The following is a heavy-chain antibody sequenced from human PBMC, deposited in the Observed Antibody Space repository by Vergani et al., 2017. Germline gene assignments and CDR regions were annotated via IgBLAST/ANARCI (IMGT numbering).Heavy chain of an antibody. CDR1: GFTFSSYA. CDR2: ISYDGSNK. V-gene: IGHV3-30-3*01. D-gene: IGHD3-22*01. J-gene: IGHJ4*02. Sequence: QVQLVESGGGVVQPGRSLRLSCAASGFTFSSYAMHWVRQAPGKGLEWVAVISYDGSNKYYADSVKGRFTISRDNSKNTLSLQMNSLTAEDTAIYYCGGPQGDCDYCYGGFDYWGQGILVTVSS. CDR3: GGPQGDCDYCYGGFDY.